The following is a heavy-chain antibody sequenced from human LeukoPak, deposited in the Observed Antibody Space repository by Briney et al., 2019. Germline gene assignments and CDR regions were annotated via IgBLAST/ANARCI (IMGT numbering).Heavy chain of an antibody. CDR1: GFTFSSYA. V-gene: IGHV3-23*01. D-gene: IGHD3/OR15-3a*01. J-gene: IGHJ4*02. CDR2: ISGSGGST. Sequence: GGSLRLSCAASGFTFSSYAMSWVRQAPGKGLEWVSAISGSGGSTYYADSVKGRFTISRDNSKNTLYPQMNSLRAEDTAVYYCAKIGRWGLGNYFDYWGQGTLVTVSS. CDR3: AKIGRWGLGNYFDY.